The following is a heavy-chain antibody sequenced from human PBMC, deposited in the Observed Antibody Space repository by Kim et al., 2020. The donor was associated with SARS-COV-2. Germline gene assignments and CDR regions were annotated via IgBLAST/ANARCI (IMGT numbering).Heavy chain of an antibody. V-gene: IGHV3-11*06. J-gene: IGHJ4*02. CDR3: ATDVADYGSGSSLKFQGHDY. D-gene: IGHD3-10*01. CDR1: GFTFSDYY. Sequence: GGSLRLSCAASGFTFSDYYMSWIRQAPGKGLEWVSYISTISTYTNYADSVKGRFTISRDNAQNSLFLQMSGLRAEDTAVYYCATDVADYGSGSSLKFQGHDYWGQGTLVTVSS. CDR2: ISTISTYT.